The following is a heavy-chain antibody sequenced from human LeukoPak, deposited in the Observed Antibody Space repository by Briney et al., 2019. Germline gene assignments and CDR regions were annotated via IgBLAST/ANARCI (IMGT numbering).Heavy chain of an antibody. CDR3: ARVKGYYDSSGRYYFDY. J-gene: IGHJ4*02. Sequence: GGSLRLSCVASGFTFTNYAMSWVRQAPGKGLVWVSRINSDGSSTSYADSVKGRFTISRDNAKNTLYLQMNSLRAEDTAVYYCARVKGYYDSSGRYYFDYWGQGTLVTVSS. CDR2: INSDGSST. V-gene: IGHV3-74*01. D-gene: IGHD3-22*01. CDR1: GFTFTNYA.